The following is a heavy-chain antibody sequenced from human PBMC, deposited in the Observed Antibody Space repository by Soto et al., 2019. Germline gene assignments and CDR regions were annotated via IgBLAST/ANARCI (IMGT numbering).Heavy chain of an antibody. D-gene: IGHD3-10*01. J-gene: IGHJ6*02. CDR2: IIPIFGTA. CDR1: GGTFSSYA. V-gene: IGHV1-69*13. CDR3: ARAYLVVRDLYYYYGMDV. Sequence: ASVKVSCKASGGTFSSYAISWVRQAPGQGLEWMGGIIPIFGTANYAQKFQGRVTITADESTSTAYMELSSLRSEDTAVYYCARAYLVVRDLYYYYGMDVWGQGTTVTVSS.